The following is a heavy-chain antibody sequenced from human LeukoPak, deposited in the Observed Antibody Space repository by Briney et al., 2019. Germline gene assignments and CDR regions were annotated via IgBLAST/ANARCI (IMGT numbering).Heavy chain of an antibody. V-gene: IGHV4-39*07. D-gene: IGHD6-19*01. CDR2: IYYTGST. CDR1: SGSINSNNSY. Sequence: TSETLSLTCTVSSGSINSNNSYWGWIRQPPGRGLEWVGNIYYTGSTYYNPSLESRVTISVDTSKNHFSLRLTSVTAADTAVYFCARVLLPVWGTRKTVAGNYKYGLDVWGQGTTVTVSS. CDR3: ARVLLPVWGTRKTVAGNYKYGLDV. J-gene: IGHJ6*02.